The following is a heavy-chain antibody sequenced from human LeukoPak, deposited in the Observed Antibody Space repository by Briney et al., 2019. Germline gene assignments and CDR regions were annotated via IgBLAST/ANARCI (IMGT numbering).Heavy chain of an antibody. CDR3: ARRKSLGGYYYYMDV. Sequence: SETLSLTCAVYGGSFSGYYWSWIRQSPGKGLEWIGEINHSGSTNYNPSLKSRVTISVDTSKNQFSLKLSSVTAADTAVYYCARRKSLGGYYYYMDVWGKGTTVTVSS. J-gene: IGHJ6*03. V-gene: IGHV4-34*01. CDR1: GGSFSGYY. CDR2: INHSGST. D-gene: IGHD3-10*01.